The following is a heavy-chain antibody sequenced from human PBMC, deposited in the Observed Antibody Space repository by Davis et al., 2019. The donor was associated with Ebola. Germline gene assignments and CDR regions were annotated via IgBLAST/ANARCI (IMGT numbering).Heavy chain of an antibody. D-gene: IGHD3-9*01. Sequence: PGGSLRLSCAASGFTFSNYAMSWVRQPSGTGLEWLGYIRGRTHNYATAYSASLQGRVTISRDDSRNTAFLQVNSLKTEDTALYYCIRHVEFDRSYWGQGALVTVSS. CDR2: IRGRTHNYAT. CDR1: GFTFSNYA. J-gene: IGHJ4*02. V-gene: IGHV3-73*01. CDR3: IRHVEFDRSY.